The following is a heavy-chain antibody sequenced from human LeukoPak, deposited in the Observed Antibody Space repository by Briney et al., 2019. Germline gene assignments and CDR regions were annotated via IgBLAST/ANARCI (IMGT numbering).Heavy chain of an antibody. J-gene: IGHJ4*02. V-gene: IGHV4-39*07. CDR3: ARLDYYDSSGYYFDY. D-gene: IGHD3-22*01. CDR2: IYYSGST. CDR1: GGSISSSSYY. Sequence: SETLSLTCTVSGGSISSSSYYWGWIRQPPGKGLEWIGSIYYSGSTYYNPSLKSRVTISVDTSKNQFSLKLSSVTAADTAVYYCARLDYYDSSGYYFDYWGQGTLVTVSS.